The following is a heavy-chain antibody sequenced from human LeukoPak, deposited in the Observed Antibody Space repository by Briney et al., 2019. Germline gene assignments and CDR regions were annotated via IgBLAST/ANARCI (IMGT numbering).Heavy chain of an antibody. Sequence: ASVKVSCKATGYKFTTYSITWLRQAPGQGLEWMGRISTYNGNTEYVQKFQGRVTMTTDTSTNTAYMELGTLSSDGTAVYYCAREADTVLIRAFDYWGQGTLVTVSS. CDR3: AREADTVLIRAFDY. CDR2: ISTYNGNT. V-gene: IGHV1-18*01. CDR1: GYKFTTYS. D-gene: IGHD5-18*01. J-gene: IGHJ4*02.